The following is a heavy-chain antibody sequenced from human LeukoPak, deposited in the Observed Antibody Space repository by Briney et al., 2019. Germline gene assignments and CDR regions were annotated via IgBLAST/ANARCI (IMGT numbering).Heavy chain of an antibody. D-gene: IGHD6-25*01. CDR2: INTSGGNT. CDR3: ARRGKEQRGFDY. J-gene: IGHJ4*02. CDR1: GYTFTTYY. Sequence: ASVKVSCKAAGYTFTTYYIHWVRQAPGQGLEWMGIINTSGGNTMYAQKFQGRVTMTRDTSTSTVYMELSSLRSEDTAVYYCARRGKEQRGFDYWGQGTLVTVSS. V-gene: IGHV1-46*01.